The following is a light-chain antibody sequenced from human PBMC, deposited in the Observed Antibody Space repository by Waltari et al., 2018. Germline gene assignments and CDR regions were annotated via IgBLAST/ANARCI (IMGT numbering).Light chain of an antibody. Sequence: DIVMTQSPDPLAVSLGERATINCKSSQGVLYSSNNKNYLAWYQQKPGQPPKLLIYWASTRESGVPDRFSGSGSGTDFTLTISSLQAEDVAVYYCQQYYSTPRTFGQGTKLEIK. CDR3: QQYYSTPRT. J-gene: IGKJ2*01. CDR1: QGVLYSSNNKNY. V-gene: IGKV4-1*01. CDR2: WAS.